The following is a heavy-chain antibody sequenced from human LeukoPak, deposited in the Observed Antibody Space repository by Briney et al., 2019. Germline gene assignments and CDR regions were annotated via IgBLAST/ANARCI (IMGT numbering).Heavy chain of an antibody. V-gene: IGHV3-49*04. CDR2: IRSKGYGGTT. CDR3: TRDATGCSSTSCYTIVNWFDP. J-gene: IGHJ5*02. Sequence: GGSLRLSCTASGFTFGDYAMSWVRQAQGKGLEWVGFIRSKGYGGTTEYAASVKGKFTSERDETKSFAYMQMNILKIEDTAVYYCTRDATGCSSTSCYTIVNWFDPWGRGTLVTVSS. CDR1: GFTFGDYA. D-gene: IGHD2-2*02.